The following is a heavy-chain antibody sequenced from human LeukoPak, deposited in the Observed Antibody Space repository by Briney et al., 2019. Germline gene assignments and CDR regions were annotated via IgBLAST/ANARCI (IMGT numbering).Heavy chain of an antibody. CDR2: IIPIFGTA. Sequence: ASVKVSCQASGYTFTVYYLHWVRQAPGQGLEWMGGIIPIFGTANYAQKFQGRVTITADESTSTAYMELSSLRSEDTAVYYCARLFGCGGDCYYFDYWGQGTLVTVSS. CDR1: GYTFTVYY. J-gene: IGHJ4*02. V-gene: IGHV1-69*13. D-gene: IGHD2-21*02. CDR3: ARLFGCGGDCYYFDY.